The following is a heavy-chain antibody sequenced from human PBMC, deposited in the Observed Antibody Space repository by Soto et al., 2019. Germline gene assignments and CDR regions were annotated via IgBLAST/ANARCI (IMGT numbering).Heavy chain of an antibody. Sequence: SETLSLTCTVSGGSISSSSYYWGWIRQPPGKGLEWIGSIYYSGSTYYNPSLKSRVTISVDTSKDQFSLKLSSVTAADTAVYYCACTPDYDINSFDYWGQGTLVTVSS. CDR2: IYYSGST. CDR3: ACTPDYDINSFDY. D-gene: IGHD3-9*01. CDR1: GGSISSSSYY. V-gene: IGHV4-39*07. J-gene: IGHJ4*02.